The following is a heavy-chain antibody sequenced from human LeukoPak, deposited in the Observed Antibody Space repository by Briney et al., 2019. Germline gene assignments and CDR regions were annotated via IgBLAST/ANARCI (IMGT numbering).Heavy chain of an antibody. D-gene: IGHD3-22*01. J-gene: IGHJ4*02. CDR2: ISGSGGST. CDR1: GFTFSSYG. CDR3: AKDLYYYDSSGYYWDYFDY. Sequence: GGTLRLPCAASGFTFSSYGMSWVRRAPGKGLEWVSAISGSGGSTYYADSVKGRFTISRDNSKNTLYLQMNSLRAEDTAVYYCAKDLYYYDSSGYYWDYFDYWGQGTLVTVSS. V-gene: IGHV3-23*01.